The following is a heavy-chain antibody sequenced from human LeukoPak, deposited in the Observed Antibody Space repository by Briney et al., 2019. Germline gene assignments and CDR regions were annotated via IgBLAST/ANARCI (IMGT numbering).Heavy chain of an antibody. V-gene: IGHV3-53*01. D-gene: IGHD6-13*01. J-gene: IGHJ5*02. CDR3: ARLQGNWYIPA. CDR2: IYSSGTT. CDR1: GFTVSSNY. Sequence: PGGSLRLSCAASGFTVSSNYMTWVRQAPGKGLEWVSAIYSSGTTYYADSVKGRFTISRDISKNTLYLQMNSLRADDTAVYYCARLQGNWYIPAWGQGTLVTVSS.